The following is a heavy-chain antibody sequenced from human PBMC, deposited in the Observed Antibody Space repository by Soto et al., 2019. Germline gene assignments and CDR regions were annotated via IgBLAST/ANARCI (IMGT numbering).Heavy chain of an antibody. CDR3: VRGTYGSGD. D-gene: IGHD3-10*01. Sequence: QVQLQESGPGLVKPSETLSLTCTVSGASISSYYWSWIRQPPGKGLEWVGYIYYSGSTNYTPSLKSRVPMSVDTSKNQLSLKLTSVTAADTAVYYCVRGTYGSGDWGQGTLVTVSS. CDR2: IYYSGST. CDR1: GASISSYY. J-gene: IGHJ4*02. V-gene: IGHV4-59*01.